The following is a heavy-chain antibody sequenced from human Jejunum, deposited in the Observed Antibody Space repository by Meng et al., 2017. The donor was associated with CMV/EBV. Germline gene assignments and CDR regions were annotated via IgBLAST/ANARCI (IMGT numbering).Heavy chain of an antibody. V-gene: IGHV3-21*06. CDR3: ARDNGGKYNRGWYDALDI. Sequence: SSYNMDWVRQAPGKGLEWVASITTTSRYIYYGDSVKGRFTVSRDNAQNSVYLQMNSLRAEDTAVYYCARDNGGKYNRGWYDALDIWGQGTMGTVS. J-gene: IGHJ3*02. CDR2: ITTTSRYI. CDR1: SSYN. D-gene: IGHD6-19*01.